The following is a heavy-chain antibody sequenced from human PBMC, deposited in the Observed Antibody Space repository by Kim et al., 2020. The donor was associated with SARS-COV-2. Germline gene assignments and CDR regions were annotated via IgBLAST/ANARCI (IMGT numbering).Heavy chain of an antibody. CDR2: IYYSGST. D-gene: IGHD3-22*01. J-gene: IGHJ4*02. CDR1: GGSVSSGSYY. CDR3: ARGAVGYYDSSGATFDY. V-gene: IGHV4-61*01. Sequence: SETLSLTCTVSGGSVSSGSYYWSWIRQPPGKGLEWIGYIYYSGSTNYNPSLKSRVTISVDTSKNQFSLKLSSVTAADTAVYYCARGAVGYYDSSGATFDYWGQGTLVTVSS.